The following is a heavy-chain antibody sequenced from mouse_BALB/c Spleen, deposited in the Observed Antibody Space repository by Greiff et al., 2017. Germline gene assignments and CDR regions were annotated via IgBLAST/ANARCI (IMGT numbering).Heavy chain of an antibody. D-gene: IGHD2-10*02. CDR1: GFTFSDYY. Sequence: EVQLVESGGGLVKPGGSLKLSCAASGFTFSDYYMYWVRQTPEKRLEWVATISDGGSYTYYPDSVKGRFTISRDNAKNNLYLQMSSLKSEDTAMYYCARDKGEKYGYCSAMDYWGQGTSVTVSS. V-gene: IGHV5-4*02. CDR3: ARDKGEKYGYCSAMDY. CDR2: ISDGGSYT. J-gene: IGHJ4*01.